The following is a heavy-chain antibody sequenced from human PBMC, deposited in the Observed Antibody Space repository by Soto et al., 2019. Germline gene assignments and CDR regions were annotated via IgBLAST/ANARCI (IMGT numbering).Heavy chain of an antibody. CDR1: GASFSGYY. J-gene: IGHJ6*02. Sequence: XGTLSLTCAVYGASFSGYYWSWIRQPPGKGLEWIGEINHSGSTNYNPSLKSRVTISVDTSKNQFSLKLSSVTAADTAVYYCARGPGGYSSSWYVYYGMDVWGQGTKVTVSS. CDR3: ARGPGGYSSSWYVYYGMDV. V-gene: IGHV4-34*01. D-gene: IGHD6-13*01. CDR2: INHSGST.